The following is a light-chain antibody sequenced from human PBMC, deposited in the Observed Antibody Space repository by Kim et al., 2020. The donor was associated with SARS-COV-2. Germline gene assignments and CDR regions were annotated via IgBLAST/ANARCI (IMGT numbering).Light chain of an antibody. CDR2: GAS. CDR1: QSVSSSY. Sequence: LSPGERATLACRASQSVSSSYVAWYQQRPGQAPRLLIYGASSRASGIPDRFSGSGAGTDFTLTISRLEPEDFAVYYCQQYGSSQYTFGQGTKLEI. V-gene: IGKV3-20*01. J-gene: IGKJ2*01. CDR3: QQYGSSQYT.